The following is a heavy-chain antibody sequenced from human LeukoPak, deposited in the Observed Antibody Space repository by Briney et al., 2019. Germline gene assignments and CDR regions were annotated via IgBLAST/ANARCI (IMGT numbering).Heavy chain of an antibody. CDR2: ISYAGSNK. Sequence: GGSLRLSCAASGFTFSSYGMHWVRQAPGKGLEWVAVISYAGSNKYYGDSVKGRFTISRDNSKNTLYLQMNSLRAEDTAVYYCAKGRSSSWTFDYWGQGTLVTVSS. CDR1: GFTFSSYG. D-gene: IGHD6-13*01. J-gene: IGHJ4*02. V-gene: IGHV3-30*18. CDR3: AKGRSSSWTFDY.